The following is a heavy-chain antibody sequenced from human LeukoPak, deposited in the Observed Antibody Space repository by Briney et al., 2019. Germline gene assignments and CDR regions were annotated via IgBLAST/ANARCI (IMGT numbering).Heavy chain of an antibody. J-gene: IGHJ5*02. CDR3: AREIYDILDRWFDP. D-gene: IGHD3-9*01. CDR1: GGSISSSSYY. V-gene: IGHV4-39*07. Sequence: PSETLSLTCTVSGGSISSSSYYWGWIRQPPGKGLEWIGSIYYSGSTYYNPSLKSRVTISVDTSKNQFSLKLSSVTAADTAVYYCAREIYDILDRWFDPWGQGTLVTVSS. CDR2: IYYSGST.